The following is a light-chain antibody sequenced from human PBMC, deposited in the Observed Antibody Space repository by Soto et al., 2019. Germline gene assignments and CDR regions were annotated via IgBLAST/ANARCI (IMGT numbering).Light chain of an antibody. CDR1: SSDVGGYNY. J-gene: IGLJ1*01. V-gene: IGLV2-11*01. CDR2: DVS. CDR3: SSYTNINTRACV. Sequence: QSALTQPRSVSGSPGQSVTISCTGTSSDVGGYNYVSWYHQHPGKAPKLMIYDVSKRPSGVPDRFSGSKSGNTASLTISGLQAEDEAEYYCSSYTNINTRACVFGTGTKVTVL.